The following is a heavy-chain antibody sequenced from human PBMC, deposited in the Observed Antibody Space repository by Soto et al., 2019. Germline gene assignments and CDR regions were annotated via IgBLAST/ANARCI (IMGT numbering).Heavy chain of an antibody. CDR3: ARGTRSYGGNYYYYGMDV. J-gene: IGHJ6*02. Sequence: SVKVSCKASGGTFSSYAISWVRQAPGQGLEWMGGIIPIFGTANYAQKFQGRVTITADESTSTAYMELSSLRSEDTAVYYCARGTRSYGGNYYYYGMDVWGQGTTVTVSS. V-gene: IGHV1-69*13. D-gene: IGHD4-17*01. CDR2: IIPIFGTA. CDR1: GGTFSSYA.